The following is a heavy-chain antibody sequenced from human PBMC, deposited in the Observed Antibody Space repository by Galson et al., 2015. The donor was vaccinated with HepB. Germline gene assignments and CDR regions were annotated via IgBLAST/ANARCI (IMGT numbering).Heavy chain of an antibody. Sequence: SLRLSCAASGFTFSSSSMNWVRQAPGKGLEWVSYISRSGDTVYYADSVKGRFAISRDNAKNSLYLQMNSLRAEDTAVYYCVCADWFDPWGQGTLVTVSS. J-gene: IGHJ5*02. V-gene: IGHV3-48*01. CDR1: GFTFSSSS. CDR2: ISRSGDTV. CDR3: VCADWFDP. D-gene: IGHD2-2*01.